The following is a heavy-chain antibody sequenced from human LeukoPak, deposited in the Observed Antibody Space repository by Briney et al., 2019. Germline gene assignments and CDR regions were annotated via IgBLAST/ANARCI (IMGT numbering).Heavy chain of an antibody. V-gene: IGHV4-38-2*02. CDR2: IYHSGST. CDR1: GYPISSGYY. Sequence: SETLSLTCTVSGYPISSGYYWGWIRQPPGKGLEWIGSIYHSGSTYYNPSLKSRVTISVDTSKNQFSLKLSSVTAADTAVYYCLARLWFGELLYEYWGQGTLVTVSS. J-gene: IGHJ4*02. D-gene: IGHD3-10*01. CDR3: LARLWFGELLYEY.